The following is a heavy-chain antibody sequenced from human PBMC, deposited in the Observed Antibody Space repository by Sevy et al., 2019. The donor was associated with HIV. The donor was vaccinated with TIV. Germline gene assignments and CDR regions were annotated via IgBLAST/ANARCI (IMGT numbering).Heavy chain of an antibody. V-gene: IGHV4-30-4*01. Sequence: SETLSLTCTVSGGSISSGDYYWSWIRQPPGKGLEWIGYIYYSGSTYYNPSLKSRVTISVDTSKNQFSLKRSSVTAADTAVYYCARSTGTGVHDAFDIWGQGTMVTVSS. CDR1: GGSISSGDYY. J-gene: IGHJ3*02. CDR2: IYYSGST. D-gene: IGHD1-1*01. CDR3: ARSTGTGVHDAFDI.